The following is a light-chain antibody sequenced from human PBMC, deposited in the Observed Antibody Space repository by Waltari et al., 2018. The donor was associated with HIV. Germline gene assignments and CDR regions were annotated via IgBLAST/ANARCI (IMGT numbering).Light chain of an antibody. CDR2: DNN. Sequence: QSVLTQPPSVSAAPGQKVTISCSGSSSNIGRNYVSWYQQLPGTAPKLLIYDNNKRPLGMPDRFAGSKAGTSATLGITGLQTGDEADYYCGTWDNSLRTWVFGGGTKLTVL. V-gene: IGLV1-51*01. CDR1: SSNIGRNY. CDR3: GTWDNSLRTWV. J-gene: IGLJ3*02.